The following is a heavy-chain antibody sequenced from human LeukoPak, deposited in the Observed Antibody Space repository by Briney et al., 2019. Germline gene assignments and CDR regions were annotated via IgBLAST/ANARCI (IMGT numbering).Heavy chain of an antibody. J-gene: IGHJ4*02. CDR2: IFYSGST. Sequence: SETLSLTCTVSGGSFSSSNYYWSWIRQPPGKGLEWIGYIFYSGSTNNNPSLKSRVTISVDTSKNQFSLKLSSVTAADTAVYYCASISSWPMPTYFDYWGQGTLVTVSS. V-gene: IGHV4-61*01. CDR1: GGSFSSSNYY. CDR3: ASISSWPMPTYFDY. D-gene: IGHD6-13*01.